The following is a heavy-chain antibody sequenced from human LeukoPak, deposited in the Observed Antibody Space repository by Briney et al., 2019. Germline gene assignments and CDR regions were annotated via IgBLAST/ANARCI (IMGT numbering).Heavy chain of an antibody. CDR3: ATYDERQNWNYEAVNGPLDD. J-gene: IGHJ4*02. Sequence: SVKVSCKASGGTFSSYAISWVRQAPGQGLEWMGGIIPIFGTANYAQKFQGRVTITADESTSTAYMELSSLRSEDTAVYYCATYDERQNWNYEAVNGPLDDWGQGTLVTVSS. V-gene: IGHV1-69*13. D-gene: IGHD1-7*01. CDR2: IIPIFGTA. CDR1: GGTFSSYA.